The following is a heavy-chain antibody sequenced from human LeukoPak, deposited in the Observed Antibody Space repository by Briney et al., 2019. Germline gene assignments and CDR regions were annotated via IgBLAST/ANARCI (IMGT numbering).Heavy chain of an antibody. D-gene: IGHD4-17*01. V-gene: IGHV1-2*02. CDR1: GYTFTGYY. CDR2: INPNSGGT. J-gene: IGHJ4*02. CDR3: ARAFYGDYASIY. Sequence: ASVKVSCKASGYTFTGYYMHWVRQAPGQGLEWMGWINPNSGGTNYAQKFQGRVTMTRDTSISTAYMELSRLRSDDTAVYYCARAFYGDYASIYWGQGTLVTVSS.